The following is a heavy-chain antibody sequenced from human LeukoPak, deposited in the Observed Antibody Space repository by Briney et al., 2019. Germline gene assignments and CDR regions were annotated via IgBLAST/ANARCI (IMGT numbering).Heavy chain of an antibody. CDR1: GGSFSGYY. CDR3: ARGQGSFLWFGEYFDY. D-gene: IGHD3-10*01. CDR2: INHSGST. Sequence: SETLSLTCAVYGGSFSGYYWSWIRQPPGKGLEWIGEINHSGSTNYNPSLKSRVTISVDTSKNQFSLKLSSVTAADTAEYYCARGQGSFLWFGEYFDYWGQGTLVTVSS. V-gene: IGHV4-34*01. J-gene: IGHJ4*02.